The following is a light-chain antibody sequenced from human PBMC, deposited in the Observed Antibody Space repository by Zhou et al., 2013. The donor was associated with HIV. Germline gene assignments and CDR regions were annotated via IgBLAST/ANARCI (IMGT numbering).Light chain of an antibody. CDR2: GAS. Sequence: EVVLTQSPATLSLSPGERATLSCRASQGVSNFLAWYQQKPGQAPRLLIYGASTRATGCPGRFSGSGSGTDFTLTISSLESEDRAIYSCQQYNDWPWTFGQGTKVEI. V-gene: IGKV3-15*01. CDR3: QQYNDWPWT. CDR1: QGVSNF. J-gene: IGKJ1*01.